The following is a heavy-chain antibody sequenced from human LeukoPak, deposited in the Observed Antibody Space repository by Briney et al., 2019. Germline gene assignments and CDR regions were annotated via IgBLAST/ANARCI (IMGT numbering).Heavy chain of an antibody. J-gene: IGHJ5*02. CDR2: INPNSGDT. CDR1: GYTFTGYY. CDR3: ARETKIISSSWYYNWFDP. D-gene: IGHD6-13*01. V-gene: IGHV1-2*02. Sequence: ASVKVSCKASGYTFTGYYMRWVRQAPGQGLEWMGWINPNSGDTNYAQKFQGGVTMTRDTSISTAYMELSRLRSDDTAVYYCARETKIISSSWYYNWFDPWGQGTLVNVSS.